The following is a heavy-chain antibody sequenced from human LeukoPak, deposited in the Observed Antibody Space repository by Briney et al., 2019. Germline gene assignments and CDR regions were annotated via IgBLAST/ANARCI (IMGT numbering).Heavy chain of an antibody. CDR2: ISYDGSNK. V-gene: IGHV3-30-3*01. D-gene: IGHD6-6*01. CDR3: ARVPSLGSSRGYFDY. Sequence: GGSLRLSCAASGFTFSSYAMHWVRQAPGKGLEWVAVISYDGSNKYYADSVKGRFTISRDNSKNMLYLQMNSLRAEDTAVYYCARVPSLGSSRGYFDYWGQGTLVTVSS. CDR1: GFTFSSYA. J-gene: IGHJ4*02.